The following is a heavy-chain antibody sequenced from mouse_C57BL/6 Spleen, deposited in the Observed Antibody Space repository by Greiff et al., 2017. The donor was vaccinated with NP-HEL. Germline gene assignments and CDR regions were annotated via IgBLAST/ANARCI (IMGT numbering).Heavy chain of an antibody. D-gene: IGHD1-1*01. CDR3: ARDQTLITTGYFDY. CDR1: GFTFSSYA. V-gene: IGHV5-4*01. CDR2: ISDGGSYT. J-gene: IGHJ2*01. Sequence: EVKLVESGGGLVKPGGSLKLSCAASGFTFSSYAMSWVRQTPEKRLEWVATISDGGSYTYYPDNVKGRFTISRDNAKNNLYLQMSHLKSEDTAMYYCARDQTLITTGYFDYWGQGTTLTVSS.